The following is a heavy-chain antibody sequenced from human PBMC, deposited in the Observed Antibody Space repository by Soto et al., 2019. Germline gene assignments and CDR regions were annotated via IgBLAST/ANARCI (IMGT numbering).Heavy chain of an antibody. J-gene: IGHJ4*02. D-gene: IGHD2-15*01. CDR3: ARGGWSLDY. Sequence: SETLSLTCTVSGGSIISHYWTWIRQPPGKGLEWIGYIHYSGSTDYNPSLKSRLTISVDTSKNQFSLKLRSVTAADTAVYYCARGGWSLDYWGQGTLVTVSS. CDR2: IHYSGST. CDR1: GGSIISHY. V-gene: IGHV4-59*11.